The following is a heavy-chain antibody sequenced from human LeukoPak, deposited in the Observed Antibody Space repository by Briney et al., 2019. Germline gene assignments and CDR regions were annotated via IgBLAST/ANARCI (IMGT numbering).Heavy chain of an antibody. D-gene: IGHD1-26*01. V-gene: IGHV3-9*01. J-gene: IGHJ4*02. CDR1: GFTFDDYA. Sequence: GRSLRLSCAASGFTFDDYAMHWVRQAPGKGLEWVSGISWNSGSIGYADSEKGRFTISRDNAKNSLYLQMNSLRAEDTALYYCAKGVEWELLPSSFDYWGQGTLVTVSS. CDR2: ISWNSGSI. CDR3: AKGVEWELLPSSFDY.